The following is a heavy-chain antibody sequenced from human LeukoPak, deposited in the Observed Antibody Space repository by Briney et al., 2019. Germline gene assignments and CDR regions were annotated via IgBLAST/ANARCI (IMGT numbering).Heavy chain of an antibody. Sequence: ASVKVSCKTSGYTFTNLDINWVRQAPGQGLEWMGIINPSGGSTSYAQKFQGRVTMTRDTSTSTVYMELSSLRSEDTAVYYCARDRALVLRYLGVEYGMDVWGQGTTVTVSS. J-gene: IGHJ6*02. CDR2: INPSGGST. D-gene: IGHD3-9*01. V-gene: IGHV1-46*01. CDR1: GYTFTNLD. CDR3: ARDRALVLRYLGVEYGMDV.